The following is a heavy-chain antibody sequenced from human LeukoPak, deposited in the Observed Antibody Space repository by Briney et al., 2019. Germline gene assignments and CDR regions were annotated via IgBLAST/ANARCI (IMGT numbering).Heavy chain of an antibody. CDR1: GFTFSNYG. CDR2: IYDDGSKE. D-gene: IGHD5-12*01. Sequence: PGGSLGLSCAASGFTFSNYGMHWVRQAPGKGLEWVAVIYDDGSKEHFADSVKGRFTISRDNSKNTVVLQMNSLRGEDTAVYYCARDLKSGYVDSWGQGTLVTVSS. CDR3: ARDLKSGYVDS. V-gene: IGHV3-33*01. J-gene: IGHJ4*02.